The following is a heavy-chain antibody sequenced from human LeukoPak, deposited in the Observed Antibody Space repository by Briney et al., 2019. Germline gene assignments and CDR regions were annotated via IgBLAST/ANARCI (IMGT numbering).Heavy chain of an antibody. CDR2: ISDSGANK. D-gene: IGHD3-10*01. CDR1: GFTFSTYA. Sequence: GGSLRLSCAASGFTFSTYAMTWVRQAPGKGLEWVSLISDSGANKHYADSVKGRFTISRDNSKNTLYLQMNSLIADDTAVYYCTRGYGSFDNWGQGTLVIVSS. J-gene: IGHJ4*02. V-gene: IGHV3-23*01. CDR3: TRGYGSFDN.